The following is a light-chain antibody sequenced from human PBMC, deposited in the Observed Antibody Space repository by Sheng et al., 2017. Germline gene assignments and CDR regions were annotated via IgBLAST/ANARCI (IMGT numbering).Light chain of an antibody. V-gene: IGKV3-20*01. J-gene: IGKJ1*01. Sequence: IVLTQSPGTLSLSPGERATLSCRASHDSSSFLAWYQQKPGQAPRLLIYGASTRATGIPDRFSGSGSATDFTLTISRLEPEDFAVYYCHQYATSPLTFGQGTKVEIK. CDR2: GAS. CDR3: HQYATSPLT. CDR1: HDSSSF.